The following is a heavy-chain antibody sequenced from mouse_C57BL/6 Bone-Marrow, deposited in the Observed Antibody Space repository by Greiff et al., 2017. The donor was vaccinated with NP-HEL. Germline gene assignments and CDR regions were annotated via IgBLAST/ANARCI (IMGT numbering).Heavy chain of an antibody. CDR2: IDPETGGT. CDR3: TRDYSKQFAY. D-gene: IGHD2-5*01. Sequence: LVESGAELVRPGASVTLSCKASGYTFTDYEMHWVKQTPVHGLEWIGAIDPETGGTAYNQKFKGKAILTADKSSSTAYMELRSLTSEDSAVYYCTRDYSKQFAYWGQGTLVTVSA. V-gene: IGHV1-15*01. CDR1: GYTFTDYE. J-gene: IGHJ3*01.